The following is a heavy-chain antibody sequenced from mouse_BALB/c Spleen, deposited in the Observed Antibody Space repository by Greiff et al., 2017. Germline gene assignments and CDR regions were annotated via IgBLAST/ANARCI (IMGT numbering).Heavy chain of an antibody. CDR3: ARYRYEYFDV. CDR1: GFTFSSYT. Sequence: EVQVVESGGGLVQPGGSLKLSCAASGFTFSSYTMSWVRQTPEKRLEWVAYISNGGGSTYYPDTVKGRFTISRDNAKNTLYLQMSSLKSEDTAMYYCARYRYEYFDVWGAGTTVTVSS. D-gene: IGHD2-14*01. J-gene: IGHJ1*01. CDR2: ISNGGGST. V-gene: IGHV5-12-2*01.